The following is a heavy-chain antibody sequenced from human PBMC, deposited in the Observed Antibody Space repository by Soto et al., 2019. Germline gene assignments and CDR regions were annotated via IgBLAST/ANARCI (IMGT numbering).Heavy chain of an antibody. D-gene: IGHD4-17*01. CDR3: ARDLEGTTGKYWYFDL. J-gene: IGHJ2*01. Sequence: QVQLQESGPGLVKPSQTLSLTCTVSGGSISSGGYYWSWIRQHPGKGLEWIGYIYYSGSTYYNPSLKGRVTICVDTSKNQFSLKLSSVTAADTAVYYCARDLEGTTGKYWYFDLWGRGTLVTVSS. V-gene: IGHV4-31*03. CDR2: IYYSGST. CDR1: GGSISSGGYY.